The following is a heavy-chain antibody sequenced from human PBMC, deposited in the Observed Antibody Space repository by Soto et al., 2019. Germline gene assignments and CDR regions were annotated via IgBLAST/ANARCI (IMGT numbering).Heavy chain of an antibody. Sequence: QVTLKESGPVLVKPTETLTLRCTVSGLSITDSEMGVSWIRQPPGQPLEWLAHIDSSGEKSYRTFLKSRLAILKDTSKSPIVLSTTIMDPADTATYYCARSHLAVAVCPWFDPWGQGIPVTVSS. CDR1: GLSITDSEMG. J-gene: IGHJ5*02. CDR2: IDSSGEK. CDR3: ARSHLAVAVCPWFDP. D-gene: IGHD6-19*01. V-gene: IGHV2-26*01.